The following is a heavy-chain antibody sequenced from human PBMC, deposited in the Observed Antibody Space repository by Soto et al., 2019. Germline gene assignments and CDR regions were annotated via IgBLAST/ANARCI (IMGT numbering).Heavy chain of an antibody. CDR1: GFTFSTYW. Sequence: EVQLVESGGGLVQPGGSLRLSCAASGFTFSTYWMHWIRQVPGKGLEWVSRINSDASHTYYADSVKCRFTISRDNAKNTLHLEMNSLSAEDPAVYYCVRDGHCLTTSCYGNWFDPWGQGTLVTVSP. CDR3: VRDGHCLTTSCYGNWFDP. V-gene: IGHV3-74*01. D-gene: IGHD2-2*01. J-gene: IGHJ5*02. CDR2: INSDASHT.